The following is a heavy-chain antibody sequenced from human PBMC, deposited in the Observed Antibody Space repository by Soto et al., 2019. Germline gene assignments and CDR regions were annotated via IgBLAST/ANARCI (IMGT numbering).Heavy chain of an antibody. J-gene: IGHJ6*02. CDR3: ARDGSIAAPYHYYYHVMDV. Sequence: QVQLQQSGPGLVKPSQTLSLTCAISGDSVSSNSAAWNWIRQSPSRGLEWLGRTYYRSKWYNDYPISVKSRITINPDTSKNQFYQQLNSVTPEDTAVYYCARDGSIAAPYHYYYHVMDVWGQGTTVNVSS. CDR2: TYYRSKWYN. D-gene: IGHD6-6*01. V-gene: IGHV6-1*01. CDR1: GDSVSSNSAA.